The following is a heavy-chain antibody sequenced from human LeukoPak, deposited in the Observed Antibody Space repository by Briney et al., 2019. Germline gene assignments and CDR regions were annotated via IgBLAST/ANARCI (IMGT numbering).Heavy chain of an antibody. CDR2: INHSGST. Sequence: SETLSLTCAVYGGSFSGYYWSWIRQPPGKGLEWIGEINHSGSTNYNPSLKSRVTIPVDTSKNQFSLKLSSVTAADTAVYYCARVRTRLYCSSTSCRYWYFDLWGRGTLVTVSS. CDR3: ARVRTRLYCSSTSCRYWYFDL. CDR1: GGSFSGYY. D-gene: IGHD2-2*01. J-gene: IGHJ2*01. V-gene: IGHV4-34*01.